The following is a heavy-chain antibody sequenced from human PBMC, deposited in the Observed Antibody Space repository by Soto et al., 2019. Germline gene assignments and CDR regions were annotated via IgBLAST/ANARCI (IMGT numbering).Heavy chain of an antibody. V-gene: IGHV4-59*01. CDR1: GATMSGYS. Sequence: SETLSLTCTASGATMSGYSCSWIRQPPGRGLEWIGLVFNSGTTNYNPSLKSRVSMSVDTYNNQISLKIYSVTAADTAVYYCASSGAGSGDFWGQGTLVTVSS. CDR3: ASSGAGSGDF. D-gene: IGHD3-10*01. J-gene: IGHJ4*02. CDR2: VFNSGTT.